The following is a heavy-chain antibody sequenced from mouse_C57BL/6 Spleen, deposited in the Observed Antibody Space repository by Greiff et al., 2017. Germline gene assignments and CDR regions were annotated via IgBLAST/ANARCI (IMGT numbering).Heavy chain of an antibody. J-gene: IGHJ4*01. Sequence: QVQLQQSGAELVRPGTSVKVSCKASGYAFTNYLIEWVKQRPGQGLEWIGVINPGSGGTNYNEKFKGKATLTADKSSSTAYMQLSSLTSEDSAVYFCARNDGYYTEGYYYAMDYWGQGTSVTVSS. CDR2: INPGSGGT. V-gene: IGHV1-54*01. D-gene: IGHD2-3*01. CDR1: GYAFTNYL. CDR3: ARNDGYYTEGYYYAMDY.